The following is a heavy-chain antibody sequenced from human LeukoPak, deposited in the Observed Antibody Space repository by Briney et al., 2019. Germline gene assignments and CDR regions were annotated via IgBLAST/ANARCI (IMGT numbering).Heavy chain of an antibody. V-gene: IGHV3-23*01. CDR2: ITDSGGST. CDR3: ARDSETLWFGEA. CDR1: GFTFSSYA. D-gene: IGHD3-10*01. J-gene: IGHJ5*02. Sequence: GGSLRLSCEASGFTFSSYAMSWVRQAPGKGLEWVSAITDSGGSTYLADSVKGRFTISRDNAKNTLYLQMNSLRAEDTAVYYCARDSETLWFGEAWGQGTLVTVSS.